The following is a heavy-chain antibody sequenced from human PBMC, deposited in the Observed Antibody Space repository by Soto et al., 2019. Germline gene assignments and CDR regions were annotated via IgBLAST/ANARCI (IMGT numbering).Heavy chain of an antibody. D-gene: IGHD2-2*01. Sequence: SETLSLTCAVYGGSFSGYYWSWIRQPPGKGLEWIGEINHSGSTNYNPSLKSRVTISVDTSKNQFSLKLSSVTAADTAVYYCARESGCSSTSCYQGDDYWGQGTLVTVSS. CDR2: INHSGST. J-gene: IGHJ4*02. V-gene: IGHV4-34*01. CDR1: GGSFSGYY. CDR3: ARESGCSSTSCYQGDDY.